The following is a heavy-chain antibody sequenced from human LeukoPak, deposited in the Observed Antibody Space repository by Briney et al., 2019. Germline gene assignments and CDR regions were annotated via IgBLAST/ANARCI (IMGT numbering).Heavy chain of an antibody. CDR1: GFPFIDAW. D-gene: IGHD2-8*02. CDR3: TWNNVATTGGF. CDR2: IKSNRGGGTT. J-gene: IGHJ4*02. V-gene: IGHV3-15*05. Sequence: GGSLRLSCATSGFPFIDAWMSWVRQIPGKGLEWVGRIKSNRGGGTTDYASPVKGRFTISRDDSKTTVYLQMNSLKAEDTAVYFCTWNNVATTGGFWGQGTLVTVSS.